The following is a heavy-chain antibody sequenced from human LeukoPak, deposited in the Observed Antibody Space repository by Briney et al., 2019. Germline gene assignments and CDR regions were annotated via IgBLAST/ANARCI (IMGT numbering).Heavy chain of an antibody. CDR2: IYYSGST. J-gene: IGHJ4*02. Sequence: SETLSLTCTVSGGSISSYYWSWIRQPPGKGLERIGYIYYSGSTNYNPSLKSRVTTSVDTSKNQFSLKLSSVTAADTAVYYCARSYSNKDFDYWGQGTLVTVSS. V-gene: IGHV4-59*08. CDR3: ARSYSNKDFDY. D-gene: IGHD6-13*01. CDR1: GGSISSYY.